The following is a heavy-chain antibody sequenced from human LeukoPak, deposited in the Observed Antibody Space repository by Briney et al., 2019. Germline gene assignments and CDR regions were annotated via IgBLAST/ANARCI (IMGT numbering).Heavy chain of an antibody. J-gene: IGHJ5*02. Sequence: PGGSLRLSCAASGFIFSRYTMHWVRQAPGKGLEYVSAISYNGGSTYYGNFVKGRFTISRDNSKNTLYLQMGSLRVEDMAVYYCARDRTLDPWGQGTLVTVSS. CDR2: ISYNGGST. V-gene: IGHV3-64*01. CDR1: GFIFSRYT. D-gene: IGHD3/OR15-3a*01. CDR3: ARDRTLDP.